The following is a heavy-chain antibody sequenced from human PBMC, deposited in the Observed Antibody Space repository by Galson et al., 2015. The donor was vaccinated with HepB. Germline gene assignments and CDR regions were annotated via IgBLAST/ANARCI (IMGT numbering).Heavy chain of an antibody. V-gene: IGHV4-59*01. CDR1: GGSISSYY. D-gene: IGHD4-11*01. CDR3: ARDSNDYSFYYGMDV. CDR2: IYYSGST. J-gene: IGHJ6*02. Sequence: SETLSLTCTVSGGSISSYYWSWIRQPPGKGLEWIGYIYYSGSTNYNPSLKSRVTISVDTSKNQFSLKLSSVTAADTAVYYCARDSNDYSFYYGMDVWGQGTTVTVSS.